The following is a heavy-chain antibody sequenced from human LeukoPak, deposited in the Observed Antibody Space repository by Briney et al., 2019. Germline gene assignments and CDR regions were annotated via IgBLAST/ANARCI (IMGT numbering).Heavy chain of an antibody. CDR1: GFTFSSYG. V-gene: IGHV3-30*18. J-gene: IGHJ4*02. D-gene: IGHD1-26*01. CDR3: AKGQWELLGGVFDY. Sequence: GGSLRLSCAASGFTFSSYGMHWVRQAPGKGLEWVAVISYDGSNKYYADSVKGRFTISRDNSKNTLYLQMNSLRAEDTALYYCAKGQWELLGGVFDYWGQGTLVTVSS. CDR2: ISYDGSNK.